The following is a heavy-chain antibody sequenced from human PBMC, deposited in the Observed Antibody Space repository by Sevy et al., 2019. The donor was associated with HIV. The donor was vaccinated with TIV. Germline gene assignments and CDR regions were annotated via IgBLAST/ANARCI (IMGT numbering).Heavy chain of an antibody. V-gene: IGHV3-33*06. Sequence: GGSLRLSCAASGFTFSNYGMHWVRQAPGKGLEWVAVIWYDGGYEYYADSVKGRFTISRDNAKSTLYLQMNRLRAEDTAVYYCAKTFAIFGVLMSPDFDPWGQGTLVTVSS. CDR2: IWYDGGYE. J-gene: IGHJ5*02. CDR3: AKTFAIFGVLMSPDFDP. D-gene: IGHD3-3*01. CDR1: GFTFSNYG.